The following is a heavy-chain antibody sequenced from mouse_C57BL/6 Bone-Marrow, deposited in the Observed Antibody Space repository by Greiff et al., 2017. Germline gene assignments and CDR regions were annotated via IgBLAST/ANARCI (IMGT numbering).Heavy chain of an antibody. Sequence: EVKLVESEGGLVQPGSSMKLSCTASGFTFSDYYMAWVRQVPEKGLEWVANINYDGSSTYYLDSLKSRFIISRDNAKNILYLQMSSLKSEDTATYYCARDGGITTVVDYYAMDYWGQGTSVTVSS. J-gene: IGHJ4*01. V-gene: IGHV5-16*01. CDR3: ARDGGITTVVDYYAMDY. CDR1: GFTFSDYY. CDR2: INYDGSST. D-gene: IGHD1-1*01.